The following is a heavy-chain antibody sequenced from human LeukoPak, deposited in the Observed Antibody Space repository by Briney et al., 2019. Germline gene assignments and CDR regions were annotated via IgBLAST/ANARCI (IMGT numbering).Heavy chain of an antibody. CDR3: ASQLPFDY. Sequence: GGSLRLSCAASGFTFSSYAMHWVRQAPGKGLEWVAVISYDGSNKYYADSVKGRSTISRDNSKNTLYLQMNSLRAEDTAVYYCASQLPFDYWGQGTLVTVSS. D-gene: IGHD2-2*01. V-gene: IGHV3-30-3*01. CDR2: ISYDGSNK. CDR1: GFTFSSYA. J-gene: IGHJ4*02.